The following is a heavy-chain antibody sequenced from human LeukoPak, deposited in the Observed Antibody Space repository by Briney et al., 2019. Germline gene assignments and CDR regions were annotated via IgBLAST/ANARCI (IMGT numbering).Heavy chain of an antibody. Sequence: ASVKVSCKASGYTFTSYYMHWVRQAPGQGLEWMGIINPSGGSTSYAQKFQGRVTMTRDTSTSTVYMELSSLRSEGTAVYYCARAGGVVVPAARLDYWGQGTLVTVSS. CDR2: INPSGGST. CDR1: GYTFTSYY. J-gene: IGHJ4*02. CDR3: ARAGGVVVPAARLDY. D-gene: IGHD2-2*01. V-gene: IGHV1-46*01.